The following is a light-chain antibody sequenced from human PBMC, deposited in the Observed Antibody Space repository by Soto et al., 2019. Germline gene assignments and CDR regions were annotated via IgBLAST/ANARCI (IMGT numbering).Light chain of an antibody. CDR3: QQNYSPPPVT. CDR1: QSFANY. CDR2: AAS. V-gene: IGKV1-39*01. Sequence: DIQMTQSPSSLSASVGDRVTITCRASQSFANYLNWYQQKPGKAPKLLIYAASSLQGGVPSRFSGSGFGTDFTLTVSSLQPEDFATYYCQQNYSPPPVTFGQGTRLEIK. J-gene: IGKJ5*01.